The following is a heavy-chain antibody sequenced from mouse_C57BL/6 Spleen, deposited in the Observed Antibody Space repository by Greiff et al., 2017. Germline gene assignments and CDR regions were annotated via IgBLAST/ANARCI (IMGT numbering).Heavy chain of an antibody. V-gene: IGHV7-3*01. CDR2: IRNKANGYTT. CDR3: ASHDGYYLPFAY. CDR1: GFTFTDYY. J-gene: IGHJ3*01. Sequence: EVKLVESGGGLVQPGGSLSLSCAASGFTFTDYYMSWVRQPPGKALEWLGFIRNKANGYTTEYSASVKGRFTISRDNSQSILYLQMNALRAEDSATYYCASHDGYYLPFAYWGQGTLVTVSA. D-gene: IGHD2-3*01.